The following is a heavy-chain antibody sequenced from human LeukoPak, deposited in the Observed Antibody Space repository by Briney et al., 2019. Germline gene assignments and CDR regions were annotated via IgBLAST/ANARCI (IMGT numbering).Heavy chain of an antibody. CDR2: IKEDGSEK. D-gene: IGHD3-16*01. CDR3: AKEAREGFGFDY. V-gene: IGHV3-7*01. CDR1: GFTFSSFW. Sequence: PGGSLRLSCAASGFTFSSFWMTWVRQAPGRGPEWVANIKEDGSEKYYVDSAKGRFTISRDNAKNSLYLQMNSLRVEDTVVYYCAKEAREGFGFDYWGQGTLVTVSS. J-gene: IGHJ4*02.